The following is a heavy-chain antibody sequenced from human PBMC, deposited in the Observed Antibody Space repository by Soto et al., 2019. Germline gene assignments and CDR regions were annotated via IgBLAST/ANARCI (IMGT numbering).Heavy chain of an antibody. CDR1: GFTFSSYG. J-gene: IGHJ4*02. CDR3: ARGATSPSY. CDR2: ISSSGGSA. Sequence: EVQLLESGGGLVQPGGSLRLSCAASGFTFSSYGMSWVRQAPGKGLEWVSAISSSGGSAYYADSVKGRSTISRDNSKNTLYLQMNSLRAEDKAVYYCARGATSPSYWGQGTLVTVSS. V-gene: IGHV3-23*01.